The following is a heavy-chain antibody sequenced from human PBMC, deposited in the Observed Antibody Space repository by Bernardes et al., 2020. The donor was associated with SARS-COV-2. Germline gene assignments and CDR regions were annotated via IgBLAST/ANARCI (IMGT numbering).Heavy chain of an antibody. CDR2: IYHSGST. D-gene: IGHD4-17*01. CDR1: GGSISSGGYS. Sequence: SETLSLTCAVSGGSISSGGYSWSWIRQPPGKGLEWIGYIYHSGSTYYNPSLKSRVTISVDRSKNQFSLKLSSVTAADTAVYYCARGLAARYGDSPFDYWGQGTLVTVSS. V-gene: IGHV4-30-2*01. CDR3: ARGLAARYGDSPFDY. J-gene: IGHJ4*02.